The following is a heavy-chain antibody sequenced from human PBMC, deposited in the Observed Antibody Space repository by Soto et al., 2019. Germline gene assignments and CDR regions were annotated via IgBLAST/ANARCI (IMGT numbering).Heavy chain of an antibody. CDR2: IYYSGGT. J-gene: IGHJ4*02. CDR1: GGSISSTSYY. Sequence: SETLSLTCSVSGGSISSTSYYWGWIRQPPGKRLEWIGSIYYSGGTYYNPSLRSRVTISVDTSNNQFSLKLSSVTAADTAVYYCARLWFGERPPDYWGQGTXVTVSS. V-gene: IGHV4-39*01. D-gene: IGHD3-10*01. CDR3: ARLWFGERPPDY.